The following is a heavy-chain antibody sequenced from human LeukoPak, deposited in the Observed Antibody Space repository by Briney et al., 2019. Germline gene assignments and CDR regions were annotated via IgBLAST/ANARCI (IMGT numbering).Heavy chain of an antibody. J-gene: IGHJ6*02. CDR3: AKDVYHSVTMVRGLNYGMDV. CDR2: ISYHGNFK. Sequence: GGALRLSCAASGFTFSDYGMHWVRQAPGNGLEWVAVISYHGNFKYYADSVRGLFTISRDNSTNTLYLQMNGLRGEDTHVYNCAKDVYHSVTMVRGLNYGMDVWGQGTTVTVS. CDR1: GFTFSDYG. D-gene: IGHD3-10*01. V-gene: IGHV3-30*18.